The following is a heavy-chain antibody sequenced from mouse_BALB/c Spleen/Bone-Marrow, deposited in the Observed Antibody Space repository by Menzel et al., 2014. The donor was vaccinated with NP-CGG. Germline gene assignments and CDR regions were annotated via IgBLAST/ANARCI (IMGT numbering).Heavy chain of an antibody. V-gene: IGHV2-6-4*01. CDR1: EFSLSRYS. J-gene: IGHJ4*01. Sequence: VQLQQSGPGLVAPSRSLSITCTVSEFSLSRYSVHWVRQPPGKGLEWLGMIWGGGSTDYNSALKSRLNISKVNSKSRVFLKMNSLQTDDTAMYYCARMYYAYAMDYWGQGTSVTVSS. CDR3: ARMYYAYAMDY. CDR2: IWGGGST. D-gene: IGHD1-1*01.